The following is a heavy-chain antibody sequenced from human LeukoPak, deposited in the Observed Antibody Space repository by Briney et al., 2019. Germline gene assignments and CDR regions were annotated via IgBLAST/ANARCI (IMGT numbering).Heavy chain of an antibody. J-gene: IGHJ4*02. Sequence: GGSLRLSCAASGIILSSYWMSWVRQAPGKGLEWVANIKQDGSEKWYVDSVKGRFTISRDNAKNSLYLQMNSLRVEDTAVYYCARAYDILTGYPFDYWGQGTLVTVSS. CDR1: GIILSSYW. CDR3: ARAYDILTGYPFDY. D-gene: IGHD3-9*01. V-gene: IGHV3-7*01. CDR2: IKQDGSEK.